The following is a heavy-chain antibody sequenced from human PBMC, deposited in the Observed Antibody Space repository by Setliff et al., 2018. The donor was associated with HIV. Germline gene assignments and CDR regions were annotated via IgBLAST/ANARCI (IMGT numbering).Heavy chain of an antibody. CDR1: GFTFSSYS. CDR2: ISSSSGTI. Sequence: GGSLRLSCAASGFTFSSYSMNWVRQAPGKGLEWVSYISSSSGTIYYADSVKGRFTISRDNAKNSLYLQMNSLRSEDTAVYYCARGRGRYYDSRSYLDYWGQGTLVTVS. CDR3: ARGRGRYYDSRSYLDY. D-gene: IGHD3-22*01. J-gene: IGHJ4*02. V-gene: IGHV3-48*01.